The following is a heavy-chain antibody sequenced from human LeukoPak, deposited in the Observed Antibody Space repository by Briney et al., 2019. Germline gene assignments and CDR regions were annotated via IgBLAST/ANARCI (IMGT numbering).Heavy chain of an antibody. D-gene: IGHD1-26*01. CDR1: GFFFSSYC. J-gene: IGHJ3*02. CDR2: ISGDGTNK. CDR3: ARDREGTFDI. Sequence: PGRSLRLSCEASGFFFSSYCMHWVRQAPGKGLEWLAVISGDGTNKYYAESVKGRFTISRDNSKTTVLVQLNSLRVEDTAVYYCARDREGTFDIWGQGTMVTVSS. V-gene: IGHV3-30-3*01.